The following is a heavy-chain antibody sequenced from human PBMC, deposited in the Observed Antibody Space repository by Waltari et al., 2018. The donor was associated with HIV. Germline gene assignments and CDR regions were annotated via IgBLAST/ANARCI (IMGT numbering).Heavy chain of an antibody. J-gene: IGHJ4*02. CDR1: GFTFSDYW. CDR2: IKQDGSES. CDR3: ARDPTRRFDY. Sequence: EEQLVESGGGLVQPGGSLRLSCAASGFTFSDYWMTWVRQAPGKGLWSVSHIKQDGSESYYVDAVKGRFTISRDNAKNSLYLQVNSLRIEDTAVYYCARDPTRRFDYWGQGTLVSVSS. V-gene: IGHV3-7*01.